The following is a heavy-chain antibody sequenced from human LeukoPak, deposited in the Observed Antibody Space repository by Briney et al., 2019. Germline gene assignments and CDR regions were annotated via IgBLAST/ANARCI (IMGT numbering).Heavy chain of an antibody. D-gene: IGHD4-17*01. CDR2: IKQDGSEK. Sequence: PGRSLRLSCAASGFTFSSYGMHWVRQAPGKGLEWVANIKQDGSEKYYVDSVKGRFTISRDNAKNSLYLQMNSLRAEVTAVYYCATNKNYGDANDFWGQGTLVTVSS. CDR3: ATNKNYGDANDF. CDR1: GFTFSSYG. J-gene: IGHJ4*02. V-gene: IGHV3-7*01.